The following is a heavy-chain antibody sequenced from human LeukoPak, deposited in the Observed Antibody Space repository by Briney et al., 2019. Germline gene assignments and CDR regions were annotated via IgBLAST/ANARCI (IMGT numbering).Heavy chain of an antibody. V-gene: IGHV3-23*01. D-gene: IGHD6-6*01. CDR3: AKVGGSTIASRRAIDY. CDR1: GFTFSSYA. Sequence: GGSLRLSCAASGFTFSSYAMSWVRQAPGKGLEWVSAIRASGSSTYYADSVKGRFTISRDNSKNTLYLQMNSLTAEDTAVSYCAKVGGSTIASRRAIDYWGQGTLVTVSS. J-gene: IGHJ4*02. CDR2: IRASGSST.